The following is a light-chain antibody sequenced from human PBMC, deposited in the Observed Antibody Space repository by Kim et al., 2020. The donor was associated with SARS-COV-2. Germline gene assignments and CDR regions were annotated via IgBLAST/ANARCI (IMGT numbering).Light chain of an antibody. CDR1: QSVSSRY. J-gene: IGKJ1*01. CDR3: QQHSVAPMT. V-gene: IGKV3-20*01. Sequence: SPVEKATISCKASQSVSSRYLAWYQQIPGQAPRLLIYAASSRATGIPDRFSGSGSETHFTLTITTVEPEDFAVYYCQQHSVAPMTFGQGTKVDIK. CDR2: AAS.